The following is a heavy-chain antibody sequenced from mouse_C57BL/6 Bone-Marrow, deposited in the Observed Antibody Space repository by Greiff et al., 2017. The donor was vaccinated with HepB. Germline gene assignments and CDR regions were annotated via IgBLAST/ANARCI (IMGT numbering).Heavy chain of an antibody. Sequence: EVKLMESGGDLVKPGGSLKLSCAASGFTFSSYGMSWVRQTPDKRLEWVATISSGGSYTYYPDSVKGRFTISRDNAKNTLYLQMSSLKSEDTAMYYCARQGQGSSYEGGAMDYWGQGTSVTVSS. CDR1: GFTFSSYG. J-gene: IGHJ4*01. V-gene: IGHV5-6*01. CDR3: ARQGQGSSYEGGAMDY. CDR2: ISSGGSYT. D-gene: IGHD1-1*01.